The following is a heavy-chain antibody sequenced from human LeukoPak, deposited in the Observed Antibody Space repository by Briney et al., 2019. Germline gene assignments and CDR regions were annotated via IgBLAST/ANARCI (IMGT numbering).Heavy chain of an antibody. CDR3: ARIERITIFGAAKHNWIDP. J-gene: IGHJ5*02. D-gene: IGHD3-3*01. CDR2: IYYSGST. Sequence: PSETLSLTCTVSGGSISSSSDYWGWIRQPPGKGLEWIGTIYYSGSTYYNPSLKSRVTISVDTSRNQFSLKLTSVTAAETALYYCARIERITIFGAAKHNWIDPWGQGTLVTVSS. V-gene: IGHV4-39*01. CDR1: GGSISSSSDY.